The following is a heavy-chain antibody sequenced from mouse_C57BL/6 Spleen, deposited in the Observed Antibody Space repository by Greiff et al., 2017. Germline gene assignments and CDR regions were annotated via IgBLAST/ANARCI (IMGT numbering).Heavy chain of an antibody. CDR1: GYAFTNYL. Sequence: QVQLQESGAELVRPGTSVKVSCKASGYAFTNYLIEWVKQRPGQGLEWIGVINPGSGGTNYNEKFKGKATLTADKSSSTAYMQLSSLTSEDSAVYYCGRGAEVVFDYWGQGTTLTVSS. J-gene: IGHJ2*01. CDR2: INPGSGGT. V-gene: IGHV1-54*01. CDR3: GRGAEVVFDY. D-gene: IGHD1-1*01.